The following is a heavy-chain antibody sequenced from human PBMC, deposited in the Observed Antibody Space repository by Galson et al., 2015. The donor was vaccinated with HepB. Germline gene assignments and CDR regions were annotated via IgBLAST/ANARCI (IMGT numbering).Heavy chain of an antibody. CDR3: ARETILISVSWFDP. D-gene: IGHD5/OR15-5a*01. CDR1: GGSISSYY. Sequence: ETLSLTCTVSGGSISSYYWSWIRQPPGKGLEWIGYIYYSGSTNYNPSLKSRVTISVDTSKNQFSLKLSSVTAADTAVYYCARETILISVSWFDPWGQGTLVTVSS. V-gene: IGHV4-59*01. J-gene: IGHJ5*02. CDR2: IYYSGST.